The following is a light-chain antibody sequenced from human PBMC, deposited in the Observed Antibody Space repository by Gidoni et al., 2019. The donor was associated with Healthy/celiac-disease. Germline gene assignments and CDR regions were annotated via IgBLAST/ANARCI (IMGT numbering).Light chain of an antibody. V-gene: IGKV3-20*01. Sequence: EIVLTQSPGTLSLSPGERATLSCRASQSVSSSYLAWYQQTPGQAPRLLIYGDSSRATGIPDRFSGSGSGTDFTLTISRLEPEDFAVYYCQQYGSSRGFTFGPGTKVDIK. J-gene: IGKJ3*01. CDR3: QQYGSSRGFT. CDR1: QSVSSSY. CDR2: GDS.